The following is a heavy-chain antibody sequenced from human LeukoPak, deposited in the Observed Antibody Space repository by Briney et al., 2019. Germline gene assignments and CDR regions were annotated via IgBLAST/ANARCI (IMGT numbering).Heavy chain of an antibody. CDR1: GFTDSSSW. Sequence: PGGSLRLSCAASGFTDSSSWMRWVRQATGKGLEWVATINEDGSEKYYVDSVKGRFTIYRDNAKNSLYLQINSPRAEDTAVYYCARGAHNAFDIWGQGTMVTVSS. J-gene: IGHJ3*02. CDR3: ARGAHNAFDI. V-gene: IGHV3-7*01. CDR2: INEDGSEK.